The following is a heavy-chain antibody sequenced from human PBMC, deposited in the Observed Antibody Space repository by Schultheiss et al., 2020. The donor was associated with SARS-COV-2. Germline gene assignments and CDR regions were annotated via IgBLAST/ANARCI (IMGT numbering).Heavy chain of an antibody. Sequence: SETLSLTCAVSGGSISSSNWWSWVRQPPGKGLEWIGEIYHSGSTNYNPSLKSRVTISVDTSKNQFSLKLSSVTAADTAVYYCARRRTVTGYYYYGMDVWGQGTTVTVSS. D-gene: IGHD4-17*01. CDR2: IYHSGST. J-gene: IGHJ6*02. V-gene: IGHV4-4*02. CDR3: ARRRTVTGYYYYGMDV. CDR1: GGSISSSNW.